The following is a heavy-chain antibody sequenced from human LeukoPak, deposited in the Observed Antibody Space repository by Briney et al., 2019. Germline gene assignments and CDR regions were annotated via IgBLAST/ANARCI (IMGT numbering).Heavy chain of an antibody. CDR2: MNPNSGNT. Sequence: GASVKVSCKASGYTFTSYDINWVRQATGQGLEWMGWMNPNSGNTGYAQKFQGRVTMTTDTSISTAYMELSSLRSEDTAVYYCARGLRFGMYYYMDVWGKGTTVTVSS. D-gene: IGHD3-10*01. CDR1: GYTFTSYD. J-gene: IGHJ6*03. CDR3: ARGLRFGMYYYMDV. V-gene: IGHV1-8*01.